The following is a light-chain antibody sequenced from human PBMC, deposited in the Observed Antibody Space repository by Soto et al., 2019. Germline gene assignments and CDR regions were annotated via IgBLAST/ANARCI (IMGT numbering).Light chain of an antibody. CDR3: MQASQFPPYT. J-gene: IGKJ2*01. CDR1: QSLVHSDANTS. CDR2: KIS. V-gene: IGKV2-24*01. Sequence: EIAMTQTPLSSPVTLGQPASISCSTSQSLVHSDANTSPSWLQQRPGHPPRLILYKISNRFSGGTDRFSGSSGCTDFTPHISSVVAEDVVVYYCMQASQFPPYTFGQGTKLEIK.